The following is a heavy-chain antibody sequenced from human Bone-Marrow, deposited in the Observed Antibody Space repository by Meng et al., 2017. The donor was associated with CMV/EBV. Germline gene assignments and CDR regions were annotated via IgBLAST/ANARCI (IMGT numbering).Heavy chain of an antibody. CDR1: GFTFTKYW. CDR2: INEPGTVK. J-gene: IGHJ6*02. D-gene: IGHD1-1*01. V-gene: IGHV3-7*03. CDR3: AKDVQRGGDFYYYGMDV. Sequence: GESLKISCAASGFTFTKYWMTWVRQAPGKGLEWVANINEPGTVKHYADSVKGRFTISRDNAKNSLYLQMNNLRAEDTALYYCAKDVQRGGDFYYYGMDVWGQGTTVTVSS.